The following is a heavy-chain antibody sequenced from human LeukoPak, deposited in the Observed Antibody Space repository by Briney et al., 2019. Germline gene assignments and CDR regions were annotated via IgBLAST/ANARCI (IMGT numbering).Heavy chain of an antibody. CDR1: GFTFTTHW. V-gene: IGHV3-48*04. Sequence: PGGSLRLSCVTSGFTFTTHWMNWVRQAPGKGLEWVSYITRSGDTIYYADSVKGRFTISRDNAKNSLYLQMNSLRAEDTAVYYCARDQPSSWYYFDYWGQGTLVTVSS. CDR2: ITRSGDTI. J-gene: IGHJ4*02. D-gene: IGHD6-13*01. CDR3: ARDQPSSWYYFDY.